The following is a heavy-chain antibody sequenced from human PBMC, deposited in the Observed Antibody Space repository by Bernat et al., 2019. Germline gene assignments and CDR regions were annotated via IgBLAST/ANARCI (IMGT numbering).Heavy chain of an antibody. CDR1: GFTVSSYS. J-gene: IGHJ6*02. CDR2: ISSISDI. V-gene: IGHV3-21*01. Sequence: EVQLVESGGGLVKPGGSLRLSCAASGFTVSSYSMNWVRQAPGKWLEWVSSISSISDIYYADSVKGRFTISRDNAKNSLYLQMKSLRAEDTAVYYCARDQEAVADSYYYYYGMDVWGQGTTVTVSS. D-gene: IGHD6-19*01. CDR3: ARDQEAVADSYYYYYGMDV.